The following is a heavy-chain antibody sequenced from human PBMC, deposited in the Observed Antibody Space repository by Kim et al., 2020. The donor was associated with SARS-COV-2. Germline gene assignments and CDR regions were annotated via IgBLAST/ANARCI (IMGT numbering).Heavy chain of an antibody. Sequence: GGSLRLSCAASGFTFSSSAMSWVRQAPGKGLEWVSTITSSGVSTYYADSVKGRFTISRDNSKNTLYLQMNSLRAEDTAVYYCGQRPGHYFGYWGQGTLVTVSS. CDR1: GFTFSSSA. J-gene: IGHJ4*02. CDR3: GQRPGHYFGY. CDR2: ITSSGVST. V-gene: IGHV3-23*01.